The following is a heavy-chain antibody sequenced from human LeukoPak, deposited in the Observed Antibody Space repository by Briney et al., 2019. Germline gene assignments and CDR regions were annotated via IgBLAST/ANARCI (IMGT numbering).Heavy chain of an antibody. CDR1: GGSIGGYY. J-gene: IGHJ4*02. V-gene: IGHV4-59*01. CDR2: IYSSGGT. CDR3: ARAHTSSWFLDF. Sequence: SETLSLTCTVSGGSIGGYYWSWIRQPPTTGLEWVGYIYSSGGTNYNPSLKSRVTISLDASKNQFSLKLRSVTAADTAIYFCARAHTSSWFLDFWGQGTLVTVSS. D-gene: IGHD6-13*01.